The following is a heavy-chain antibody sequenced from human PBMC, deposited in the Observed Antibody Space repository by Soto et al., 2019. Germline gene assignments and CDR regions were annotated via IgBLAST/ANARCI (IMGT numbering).Heavy chain of an antibody. CDR2: IYHSGTT. CDR1: GGSISSFY. CDR3: ARGGFGDLSGWLDP. V-gene: IGHV4-59*12. D-gene: IGHD3-10*01. Sequence: SETLSLTCTVSGGSISSFYWSWIRQPPGKGLEWIGFIYHSGTTYYNPSLKSRVTISVDRSKNQFSLKLSSVTATDTAVYYCARGGFGDLSGWLDPWGQGTLVTVSS. J-gene: IGHJ5*02.